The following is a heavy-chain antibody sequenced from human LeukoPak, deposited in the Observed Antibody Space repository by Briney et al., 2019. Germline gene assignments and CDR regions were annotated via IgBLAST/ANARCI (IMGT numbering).Heavy chain of an antibody. Sequence: SETLSLTCTVSGGSISSSSYYWGWIRQPPGKGLEWIGSIYYSGSTYYNPSLKSRVPISVDTSKNQFSLKLSPVTAADTAVYYCASLQPDAFDIWGQGTMVTVSS. CDR2: IYYSGST. D-gene: IGHD1-1*01. CDR1: GGSISSSSYY. V-gene: IGHV4-39*01. J-gene: IGHJ3*02. CDR3: ASLQPDAFDI.